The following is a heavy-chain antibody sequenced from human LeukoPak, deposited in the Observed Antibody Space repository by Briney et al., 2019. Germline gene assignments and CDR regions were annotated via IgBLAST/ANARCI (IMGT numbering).Heavy chain of an antibody. CDR2: ISAYNGNT. CDR1: GYTFTSYG. Sequence: ASVKVSCKASGYTFTSYGISWVRQAPGQGLEWMGWISAYNGNTNYAQKLQGRVTMTTDTSTSTAYMELRSLRSDDMAVYYCARDRRGYSGYDFFAYYYYYYGMDVWGQGTTVTVSS. J-gene: IGHJ6*02. V-gene: IGHV1-18*03. D-gene: IGHD5-12*01. CDR3: ARDRRGYSGYDFFAYYYYYYGMDV.